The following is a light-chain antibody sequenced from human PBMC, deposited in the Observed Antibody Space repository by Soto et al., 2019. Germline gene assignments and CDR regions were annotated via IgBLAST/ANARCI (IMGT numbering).Light chain of an antibody. Sequence: ESVLTQSPGTLSLSPGERATLSCRASQSVGSNYLAWYQQKPGQAPRLLIYGASSRPTGVPDRFSGSGSGTEFTLTISGLEPEDFAVYYCQHYDNLPLFTFGQGTRLEI. CDR1: QSVGSNY. V-gene: IGKV3-20*01. J-gene: IGKJ2*01. CDR2: GAS. CDR3: QHYDNLPLFT.